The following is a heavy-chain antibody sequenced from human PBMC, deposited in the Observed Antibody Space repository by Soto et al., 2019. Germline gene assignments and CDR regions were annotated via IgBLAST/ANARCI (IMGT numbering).Heavy chain of an antibody. V-gene: IGHV5-10-1*01. J-gene: IGHJ4*02. Sequence: GESLKISCKGSGYSFTSYWISWVRQMPGKGLEWMGRIDPSDSYTNYSPSFQGHVTISADKSISTAYLQWSSLKASDTAMHYCARHRRYDFWSGSNTLYYFDYWGQGTLVTVYS. CDR1: GYSFTSYW. D-gene: IGHD3-3*01. CDR2: IDPSDSYT. CDR3: ARHRRYDFWSGSNTLYYFDY.